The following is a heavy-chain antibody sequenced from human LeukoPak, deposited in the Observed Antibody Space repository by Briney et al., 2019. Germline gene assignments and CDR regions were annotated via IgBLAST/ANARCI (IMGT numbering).Heavy chain of an antibody. V-gene: IGHV7-4-1*02. CDR1: GYTFTRYA. J-gene: IGHJ6*02. CDR3: ARGKVATIINYYDMDV. Sequence: GASVKVSCKASGYTFTRYAMNWVRQAPGQGLEWMGWINTNTGNPTYAQGFTGRFVFTLDTSVSTAYLQISSLKAEDTAVYYCARGKVATIINYYDMDVWGQGTTVTVSS. D-gene: IGHD5-12*01. CDR2: INTNTGNP.